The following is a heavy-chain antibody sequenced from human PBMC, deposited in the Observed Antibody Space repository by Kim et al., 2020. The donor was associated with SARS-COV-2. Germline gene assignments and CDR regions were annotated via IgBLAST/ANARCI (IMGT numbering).Heavy chain of an antibody. V-gene: IGHV3-30*01. J-gene: IGHJ6*02. Sequence: KGRFTISRDNSKNTLYLQMNSLRAEDTAVYYCARVLAAAGTRNYYYGMDVWGQGTTVTVSS. D-gene: IGHD6-13*01. CDR3: ARVLAAAGTRNYYYGMDV.